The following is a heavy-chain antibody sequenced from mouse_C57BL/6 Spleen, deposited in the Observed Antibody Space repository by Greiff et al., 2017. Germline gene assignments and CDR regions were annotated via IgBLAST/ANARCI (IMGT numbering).Heavy chain of an antibody. D-gene: IGHD2-1*01. V-gene: IGHV1-69*01. CDR2: IDPSDSYT. CDR3: ARRIYYGNSYAMDY. Sequence: QVQLQQPGAELVMPGASVKLSCKASGYTFTSYWMHWVKQRPGQGLEWIGEIDPSDSYTNYNQKFKGKSTLTVDKSSSTAYMQLSSLTSEDSAVYYCARRIYYGNSYAMDYWGQGTSVTVSS. CDR1: GYTFTSYW. J-gene: IGHJ4*01.